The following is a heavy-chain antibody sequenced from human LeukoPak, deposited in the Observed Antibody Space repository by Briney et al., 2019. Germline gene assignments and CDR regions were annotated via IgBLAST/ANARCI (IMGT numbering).Heavy chain of an antibody. Sequence: SETLSLTCAVYGGSFSGYYWSWIRQPPGKGLEWIGEINHSGSTNYNPSLKSRVTISVDTSKNQFSLKLSSVTAADTAVYYCARGLAVADYWGQGTLVTVSS. CDR1: GGSFSGYY. CDR3: ARGLAVADY. CDR2: INHSGST. J-gene: IGHJ4*02. D-gene: IGHD6-19*01. V-gene: IGHV4-34*01.